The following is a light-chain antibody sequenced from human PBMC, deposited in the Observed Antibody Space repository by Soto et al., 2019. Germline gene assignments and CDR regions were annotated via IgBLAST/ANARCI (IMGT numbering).Light chain of an antibody. J-gene: IGKJ4*01. Sequence: DIQMTQSPSSLSASVGDRVTITCQASQDISNYLSWYQQKPGKAPKLLIYDASILKTGVPSRFSGGGSGTDFSFTISGLQPEDIATYHCQQYDDVPFTFGGGTKVEIK. CDR2: DAS. CDR3: QQYDDVPFT. V-gene: IGKV1-33*01. CDR1: QDISNY.